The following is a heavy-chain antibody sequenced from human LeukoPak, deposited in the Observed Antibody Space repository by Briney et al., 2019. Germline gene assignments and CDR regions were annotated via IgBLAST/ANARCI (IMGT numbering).Heavy chain of an antibody. CDR2: INPNSGGT. CDR1: GYTFTGYY. V-gene: IGHV1-2*02. J-gene: IGHJ4*02. D-gene: IGHD3/OR15-3a*01. Sequence: ASVKVSCKASGYTFTGYYTHWVRQAPGQGLEWMGWINPNSGGTNYAQKFQGRVTMTRDTSISTAYMELSRLRSDDTAVYYCARETGLILGFDYWGQGTLVTVSS. CDR3: ARETGLILGFDY.